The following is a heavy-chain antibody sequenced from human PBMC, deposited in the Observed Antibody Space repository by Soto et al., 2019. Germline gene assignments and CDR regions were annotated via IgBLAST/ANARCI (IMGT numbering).Heavy chain of an antibody. J-gene: IGHJ4*02. CDR1: GYTFTSYA. CDR3: ATSSGSGSRAFDY. D-gene: IGHD3-10*01. V-gene: IGHV1-3*01. Sequence: ASVKVSCKASGYTFTSYAMHWVRQAPGQRLEWMGWINAGNGNTKYSQKFQGRVTITRDTSTSTAYMVLSSLRSEDTAIYYCATSSGSGSRAFDYWGQGALVTVSS. CDR2: INAGNGNT.